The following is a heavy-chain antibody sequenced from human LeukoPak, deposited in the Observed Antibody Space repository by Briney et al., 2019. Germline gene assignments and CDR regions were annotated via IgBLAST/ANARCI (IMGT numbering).Heavy chain of an antibody. D-gene: IGHD3-10*01. CDR2: ASSNLNVK. Sequence: GGSLRVSCAASGFTFRNYVIQWVRQDPGKGLEWVAVASSNLNVKLYADSVKGRFTISRDNSRSTLYLQMNSLRPEDTAIYYCAREGYYGSGSPPSLYFDYWGQGTLVTVSS. CDR1: GFTFRNYV. CDR3: AREGYYGSGSPPSLYFDY. J-gene: IGHJ4*02. V-gene: IGHV3-30-3*01.